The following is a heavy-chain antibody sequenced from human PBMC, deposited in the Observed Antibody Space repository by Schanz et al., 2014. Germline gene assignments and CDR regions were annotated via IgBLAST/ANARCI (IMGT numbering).Heavy chain of an antibody. Sequence: QVQLQESGPGLVKPSQTLSLTCIVSGGSISSGTYYWSWLRQPAGKGLEWIGRIYTSGSTNYNPSLKSRVTISLDTSKNQFSLNLSSATAADTAVYYCARDRGHGDLPGDSWGQGTMVTVSS. D-gene: IGHD4-17*01. CDR3: ARDRGHGDLPGDS. CDR2: IYTSGST. J-gene: IGHJ3*02. CDR1: GGSISSGTYY. V-gene: IGHV4-61*02.